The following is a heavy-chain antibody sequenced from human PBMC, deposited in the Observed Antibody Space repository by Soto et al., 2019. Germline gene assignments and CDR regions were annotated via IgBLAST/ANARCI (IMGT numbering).Heavy chain of an antibody. CDR3: AREGPIGYCSGGSCYGAWFHP. D-gene: IGHD2-15*01. Sequence: KASETLSLTCAVYGGSFSGYYWSWIRQPPGKGLEWIGEINHSGSTNYNPSLKSRVTISVDTSKNQFSLKLSSVTAADTAVYYCAREGPIGYCSGGSCYGAWFHPWGQGTLVNV. CDR1: GGSFSGYY. J-gene: IGHJ5*02. CDR2: INHSGST. V-gene: IGHV4-34*01.